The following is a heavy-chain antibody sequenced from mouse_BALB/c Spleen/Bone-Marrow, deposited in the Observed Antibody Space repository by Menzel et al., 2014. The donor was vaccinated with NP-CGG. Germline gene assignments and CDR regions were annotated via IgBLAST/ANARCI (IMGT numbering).Heavy chain of an antibody. J-gene: IGHJ4*01. CDR1: GFTFTDYY. CDR2: IRNKANGYTT. CDR3: ARDDYYAMDY. Sequence: DVKLVESGGGLVQPGGSLRLSCATSGFTFTDYYMSWVRQPPGKALEWLGFIRNKANGYTTEYSASVKGRFTISRDSSQSILYLQMNTLRAEDSATYYCARDDYYAMDYWGQGTSVTVSS. V-gene: IGHV7-3*02.